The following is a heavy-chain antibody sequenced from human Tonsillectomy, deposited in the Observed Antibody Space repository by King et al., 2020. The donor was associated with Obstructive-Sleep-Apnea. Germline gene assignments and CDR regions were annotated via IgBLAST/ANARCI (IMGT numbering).Heavy chain of an antibody. CDR1: GGSISSSSYY. D-gene: IGHD2-2*01. Sequence: QLQESGPGLVKPSETLSLTCTVSGGSISSSSYYWGWIRQPPGKGLEWIGSIYYSGSTYYNPSLKSRVTISVDTSKNQFSLKLSSVTAADTAVYYCSVVACSSTSCYSNLDYWGQGTLVTVSS. CDR2: IYYSGST. V-gene: IGHV4-39*07. CDR3: SVVACSSTSCYSNLDY. J-gene: IGHJ4*02.